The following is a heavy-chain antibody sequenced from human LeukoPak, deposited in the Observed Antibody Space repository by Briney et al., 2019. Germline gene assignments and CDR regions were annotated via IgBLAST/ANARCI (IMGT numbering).Heavy chain of an antibody. CDR1: GFTFSSYW. CDR3: AKGLISYYVDY. D-gene: IGHD3-10*01. J-gene: IGHJ4*02. CDR2: ISGSGGST. V-gene: IGHV3-23*01. Sequence: PGGSLRLSCAASGFTFSSYWMHWVRQAPGKGLEWVSGISGSGGSTYYADSVKGRFTISRDNSKNTLYLQMNSLRAEDTALYYCAKGLISYYVDYWGQGTLVTVSS.